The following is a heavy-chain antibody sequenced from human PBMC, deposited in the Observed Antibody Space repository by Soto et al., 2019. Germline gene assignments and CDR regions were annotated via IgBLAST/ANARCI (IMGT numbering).Heavy chain of an antibody. J-gene: IGHJ6*02. CDR2: INPSGGST. V-gene: IGHV1-46*03. CDR1: GYTFTSYY. CDR3: ARAPMPRGSLYGMDV. D-gene: IGHD3-10*01. Sequence: ASVKVSCKASGYTFTSYYMHWVRQAPGQGLEWMGIINPSGGSTSYAQKFQGRVTMTRDTSTSTVYMELSSLRSEDTAVYYCARAPMPRGSLYGMDVWGQGTTVTVSS.